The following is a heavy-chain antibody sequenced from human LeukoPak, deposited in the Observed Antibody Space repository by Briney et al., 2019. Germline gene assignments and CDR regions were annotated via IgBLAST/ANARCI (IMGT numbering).Heavy chain of an antibody. CDR2: IYYSGST. CDR3: ARGAGYSDAFDI. J-gene: IGHJ3*02. D-gene: IGHD3-22*01. Sequence: SETLSLTCTVSGGSISSHYWSWIRQPPGKGLEWIGYIYYSGSTNYNPSLKSRVTISVDTSKNQFSLKLSSVTAADTAVYYCARGAGYSDAFDIWGQGTMVTVSS. V-gene: IGHV4-59*11. CDR1: GGSISSHY.